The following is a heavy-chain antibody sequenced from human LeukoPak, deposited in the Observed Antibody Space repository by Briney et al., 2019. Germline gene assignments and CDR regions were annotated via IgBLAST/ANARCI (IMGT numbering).Heavy chain of an antibody. CDR3: ARGGGGNPDWYFDL. CDR2: IYYSGST. CDR1: GGSISSYY. D-gene: IGHD4-23*01. Sequence: PSETLSLTCTVSGGSISSYYWSWIRQPPGKGLEWIGYIYYSGSTNYNPSLKSRVTISVDTSKNQFSLKLSSVTAADTAVYYCARGGGGNPDWYFDLWGRGTLVTVSS. V-gene: IGHV4-59*01. J-gene: IGHJ2*01.